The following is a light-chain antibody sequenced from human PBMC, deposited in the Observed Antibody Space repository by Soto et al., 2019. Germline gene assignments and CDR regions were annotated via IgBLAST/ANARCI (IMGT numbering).Light chain of an antibody. V-gene: IGLV1-40*01. J-gene: IGLJ3*02. Sequence: QSVLTQPPSVSGAPGQRVTISCTGSSSNIGAGYNVHWYQQLPGTAPKLLIYGNSNRPSRVPDRFSGSKSGTSASLALTGLQAEDEADYYCQSYDSSLSGWVFGGGTKLTVL. CDR1: SSNIGAGYN. CDR3: QSYDSSLSGWV. CDR2: GNS.